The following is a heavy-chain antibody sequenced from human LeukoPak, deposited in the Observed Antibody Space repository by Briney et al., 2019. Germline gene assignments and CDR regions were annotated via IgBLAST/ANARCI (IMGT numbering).Heavy chain of an antibody. CDR2: ISYDGSNK. J-gene: IGHJ6*03. Sequence: GGSLRLSCAASGFTFSSYAMHWVRQAPGKGLEWVAVISYDGSNKYYADSVKGRFTISRDNSKNTLYLRMNSLRAEDTAVYYCARDRRYMDVWGKGTTVTVSS. V-gene: IGHV3-30*04. CDR1: GFTFSSYA. CDR3: ARDRRYMDV.